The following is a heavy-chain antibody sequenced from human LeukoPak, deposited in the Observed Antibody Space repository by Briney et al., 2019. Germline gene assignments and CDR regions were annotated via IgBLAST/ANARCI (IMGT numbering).Heavy chain of an antibody. D-gene: IGHD3-3*01. J-gene: IGHJ4*02. V-gene: IGHV4-59*12. CDR1: GGSISSYY. CDR3: ARGLASGYPPIPFDY. Sequence: PSETLSLTCTVSGGSISSYYWCWIRQPPGKGLEWVGYIYYSGSTNYNPSLKSRVTISVDTSKNQFSLKLSPVTAADTAIYFCARGLASGYPPIPFDYWGQGTQVTASS. CDR2: IYYSGST.